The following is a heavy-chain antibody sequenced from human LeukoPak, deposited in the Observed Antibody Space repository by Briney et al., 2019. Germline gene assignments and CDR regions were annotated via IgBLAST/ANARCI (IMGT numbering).Heavy chain of an antibody. J-gene: IGHJ4*02. Sequence: GGSLRLSCAGSGFPFSSYPISWVRQPPGKGLEWVSAITASGDSTYSADSVKGRFTISRDNSKNTLYLQMNSLRAEDTAVYYCAKEKVVTPSDYFDYWGQGTLVTVSS. V-gene: IGHV3-23*01. D-gene: IGHD4-23*01. CDR2: ITASGDST. CDR1: GFPFSSYP. CDR3: AKEKVVTPSDYFDY.